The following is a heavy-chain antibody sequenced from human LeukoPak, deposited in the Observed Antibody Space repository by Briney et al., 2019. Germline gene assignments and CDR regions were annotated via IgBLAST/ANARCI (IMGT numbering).Heavy chain of an antibody. CDR3: AKGREPYGDSRFDY. V-gene: IGHV3-23*01. J-gene: IGHJ4*02. Sequence: GGSLRLSCAASGFTFTNYAMSWVRQAPGKRLEWVSTISGSGSSAYYADSVKGRFTISRDNSENTLYLQMNSLRVEDTAVYYCAKGREPYGDSRFDYWCQGTLVTVSS. CDR2: ISGSGSSA. D-gene: IGHD4-17*01. CDR1: GFTFTNYA.